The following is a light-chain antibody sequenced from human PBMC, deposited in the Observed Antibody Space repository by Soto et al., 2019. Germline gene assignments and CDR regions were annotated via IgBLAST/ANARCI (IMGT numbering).Light chain of an antibody. CDR2: ATS. V-gene: IGKV1-6*01. J-gene: IGKJ1*01. CDR1: QGIRND. CDR3: LQDYSYPRT. Sequence: AIQMTQSPSSLSASVGDRVTITCRASQGIRNDLGWYQQRPAKAPKLLIYATSNLRTGVPSRFSGSGSGTDFTLTISTLQPEDFATYYCLQDYSYPRTFGQGTKVEIK.